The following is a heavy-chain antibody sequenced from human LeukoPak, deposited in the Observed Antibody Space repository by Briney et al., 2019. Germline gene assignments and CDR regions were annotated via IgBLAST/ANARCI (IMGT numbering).Heavy chain of an antibody. V-gene: IGHV4-39*02. CDR1: GGSISSISSNNYH. J-gene: IGHJ6*02. Sequence: SETLSLTCIVSGGSISSISSNNYHWGWIRQPPGKGLEWIGSIYYSGSTYYNPSLKSRVTISVDASKNQFSLKLSSVTAADTALYYCAREMGVVTAHGIDVWGQGTTVTVSS. CDR3: AREMGVVTAHGIDV. D-gene: IGHD4-23*01. CDR2: IYYSGST.